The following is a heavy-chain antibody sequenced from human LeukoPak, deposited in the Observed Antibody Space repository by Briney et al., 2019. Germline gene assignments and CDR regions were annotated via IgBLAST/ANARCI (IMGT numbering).Heavy chain of an antibody. CDR3: ARGGSYLSAFDI. D-gene: IGHD1-26*01. CDR2: ISSSSYI. J-gene: IGHJ3*02. V-gene: IGHV3-21*01. Sequence: AGGSLRLSCAASGFTFSSYSMNWVGQAPGKGLEWVSSISSSSYIYYADSVKGRFTISRDNAKNSLYLQMNSLRAEDTAVYYCARGGSYLSAFDIWGQGTMITVSS. CDR1: GFTFSSYS.